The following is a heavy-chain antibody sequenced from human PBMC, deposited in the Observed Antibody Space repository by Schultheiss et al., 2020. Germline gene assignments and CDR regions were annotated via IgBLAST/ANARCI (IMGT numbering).Heavy chain of an antibody. CDR1: GGSISSSSYY. D-gene: IGHD5-24*01. Sequence: SETLSLTCTVSGGSISSSSYYWGWIRQPPGKGLEWIGRIYTSGHTNYNPSLESRVTMSVDMSKNQFSLKLSSVTAADTAVYYCARERWLQLWGFDYWGQGTLGTGSS. J-gene: IGHJ4*02. V-gene: IGHV4-39*07. CDR2: IYTSGHT. CDR3: ARERWLQLWGFDY.